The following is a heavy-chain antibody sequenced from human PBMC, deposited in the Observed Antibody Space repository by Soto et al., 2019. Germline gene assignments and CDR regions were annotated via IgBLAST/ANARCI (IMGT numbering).Heavy chain of an antibody. V-gene: IGHV1-18*01. Sequence: QVPLVQSGAEVKKPGASVKVSCKASGYTFITYGVSWVRQAPGQGLDWLGWISTYNGNIRYAERLQGRVTMTTDTTTNTAYMELRNLRSDDTAVYYCARGPTDYYDNSANYFLDYWGQGTLVTVSS. CDR1: GYTFITYG. CDR3: ARGPTDYYDNSANYFLDY. CDR2: ISTYNGNI. D-gene: IGHD3-22*01. J-gene: IGHJ4*02.